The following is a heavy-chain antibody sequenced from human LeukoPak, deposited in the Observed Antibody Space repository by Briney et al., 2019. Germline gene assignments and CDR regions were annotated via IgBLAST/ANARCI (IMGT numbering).Heavy chain of an antibody. D-gene: IGHD6-13*01. CDR2: INPNNGGA. CDR1: GYTFTGYY. CDR3: ARDHLAAAGSGG. V-gene: IGHV1-2*06. Sequence: ASVKVSCTASGYTFTGYYIHWVRQAPGQGLEWMGRINPNNGGADYAQKFQGTVTMTRDTSINTAYMYLSRLRSDDTAVYYCARDHLAAAGSGGWGQGTLVTVSS. J-gene: IGHJ4*02.